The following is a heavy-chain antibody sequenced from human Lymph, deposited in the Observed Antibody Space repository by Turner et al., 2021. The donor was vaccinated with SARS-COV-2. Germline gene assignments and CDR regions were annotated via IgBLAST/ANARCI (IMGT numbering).Heavy chain of an antibody. D-gene: IGHD1-26*01. CDR3: ARMGSSSWYFDY. V-gene: IGHV3-7*01. J-gene: IGHJ4*02. CDR2: IKQDGSEK. CDR1: GFTFSYYW. Sequence: EVQLVASGGGLVQPGVSLKLTCAASGFTFSYYWMSWVRQAPGKGLEWVANIKQDGSEKYYVDSVKGRFTISRDNAKNSLFLQMNSLRAEDTAVYYCARMGSSSWYFDYWGQGTLVTVSS.